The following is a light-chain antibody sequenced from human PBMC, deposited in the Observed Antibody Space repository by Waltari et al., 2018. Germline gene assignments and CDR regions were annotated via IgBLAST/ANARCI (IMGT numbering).Light chain of an antibody. CDR2: KSS. Sequence: DIQMTQSPSTLSASVGDRVTITCRARQTISGWLSWYQHKPGNVPKLLIYKSSVLESGVPTRFSGSASQTHFTLTISSLQPDDSAIYYCQHYHSYPLTFGGGTKVEIK. CDR1: QTISGW. J-gene: IGKJ4*01. V-gene: IGKV1-5*03. CDR3: QHYHSYPLT.